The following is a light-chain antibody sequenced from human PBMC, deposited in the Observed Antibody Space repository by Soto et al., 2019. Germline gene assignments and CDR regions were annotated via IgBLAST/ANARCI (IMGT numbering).Light chain of an antibody. V-gene: IGKV3-20*01. CDR2: GTS. CDR1: QSFSSNY. J-gene: IGKJ1*01. CDR3: QQYGSSRT. Sequence: EIVLPQSPGALSLSPGERATLSCRASQSFSSNYLAWYQQKPGQAPRLLIYGTSSRATGIPDRFSGSGSGTDFTLTISRLEPEDFAVYYCQQYGSSRTFGQGTKV.